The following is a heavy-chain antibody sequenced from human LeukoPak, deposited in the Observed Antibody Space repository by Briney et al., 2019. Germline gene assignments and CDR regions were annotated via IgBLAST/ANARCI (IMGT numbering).Heavy chain of an antibody. CDR1: GYIFTSYP. CDR2: INTGNGNT. CDR3: ARDRAMADY. Sequence: ASVKVSCKASGYIFTSYPIHWVRQAPGQRLEWMGWINTGNGNTKYSQRFEGRVTVTTDTSAAAAYMELSSLRSEDMAVYYCARDRAMADYWGQGTLVTVSS. J-gene: IGHJ4*02. V-gene: IGHV1-3*04. D-gene: IGHD5-18*01.